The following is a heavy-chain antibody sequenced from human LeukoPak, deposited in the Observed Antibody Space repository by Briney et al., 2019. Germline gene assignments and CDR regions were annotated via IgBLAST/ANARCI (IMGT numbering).Heavy chain of an antibody. CDR1: GGSISSYY. D-gene: IGHD6-19*01. CDR3: ARDRRWGIAVAYYFDY. Sequence: KPSETLSLTCTVSGGSISSYYWSWIRQPAGKGLEWIGRIYTSGSTNYNPSLKSRVTMSVDTSKNQFSLKLSSVTAADTAVYYCARDRRWGIAVAYYFDYWGQGTLVTVSS. CDR2: IYTSGST. J-gene: IGHJ4*02. V-gene: IGHV4-4*07.